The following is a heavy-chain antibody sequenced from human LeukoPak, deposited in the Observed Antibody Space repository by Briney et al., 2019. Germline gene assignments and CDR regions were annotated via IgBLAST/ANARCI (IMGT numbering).Heavy chain of an antibody. CDR2: ITDSGGNT. D-gene: IGHD6-6*01. J-gene: IGHJ4*02. Sequence: GGSLRLSCAASEFPFRNYAMSWVRQAPGKGLKGVSAITDSGGNTYHADSVKGRFTISRDNSKNTLFLQMYSLRVEDTAVYYCAKGSSSSRPYYFDYWGQGTLVTVSS. CDR1: EFPFRNYA. CDR3: AKGSSSSRPYYFDY. V-gene: IGHV3-23*01.